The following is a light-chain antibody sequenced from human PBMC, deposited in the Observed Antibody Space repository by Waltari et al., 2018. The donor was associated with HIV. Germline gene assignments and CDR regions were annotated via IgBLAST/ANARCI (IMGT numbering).Light chain of an antibody. CDR1: QTIGSSY. V-gene: IGKV3-20*01. CDR3: QHFGSSRT. J-gene: IGKJ1*01. Sequence: ELVLTQSPGTLSWSPGERATLSCRASQTIGSSYLAWYQQKPGQAPRLLIFGASTRATGIPDRFSGSGAGTDFTLTISRLEPEDFAVYYCQHFGSSRTFGQGTKVEIK. CDR2: GAS.